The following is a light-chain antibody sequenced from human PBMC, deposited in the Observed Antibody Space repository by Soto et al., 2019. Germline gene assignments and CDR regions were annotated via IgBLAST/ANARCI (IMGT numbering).Light chain of an antibody. V-gene: IGKV3-15*01. J-gene: IGKJ4*01. Sequence: EIVMTQSPATLSVSPGERATLSCRASQSVSSNLAWYQQKPGQAPRLLIYGASTRATGIPARFSGSGSGTEFTLTISSLQSEDFSVYYCQQYNNLHPLTFGGGTKVEIK. CDR1: QSVSSN. CDR2: GAS. CDR3: QQYNNLHPLT.